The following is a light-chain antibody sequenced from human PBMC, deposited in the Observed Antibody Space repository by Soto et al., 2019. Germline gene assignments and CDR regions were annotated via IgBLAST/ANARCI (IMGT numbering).Light chain of an antibody. J-gene: IGLJ3*02. CDR1: SGHSSYA. CDR3: QTWGTGIRV. V-gene: IGLV4-69*01. Sequence: QPVLTQSPSASASLGASVKLTCTLSSGHSSYAIAWHQQQPEKGPRYLMKLNSDGRHNKGDEIPDRFSGSSSGAERYLTISSLQSEDEADYYCQTWGTGIRVFGGGTKLTVL. CDR2: LNSDGRH.